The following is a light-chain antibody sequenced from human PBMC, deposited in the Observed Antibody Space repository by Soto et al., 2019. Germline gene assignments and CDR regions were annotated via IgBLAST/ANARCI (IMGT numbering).Light chain of an antibody. Sequence: DIQMTQYPSTLSASVGDRVTITCGASQGVRNYLAWYQQKPGKVPKLLIYAASTLQSGVPSRFSGSGSGTDFTLTISSLQPEDVATYYCQRYNSDLFTFGPGTKVDIK. V-gene: IGKV1-27*01. CDR1: QGVRNY. CDR2: AAS. CDR3: QRYNSDLFT. J-gene: IGKJ3*01.